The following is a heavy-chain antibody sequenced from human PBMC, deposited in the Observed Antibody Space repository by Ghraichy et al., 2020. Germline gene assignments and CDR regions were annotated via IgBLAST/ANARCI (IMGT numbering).Heavy chain of an antibody. Sequence: GGSLRLSCAASGFTFDDYTMHWVRQAPGKGLEWVSLISWDGGSTYYADSVKGRFTISRDNSKNSLYLQMNSLRTEDTALYYCAKDRGSDSGRYGYSMDVWGQGTTVTVSS. V-gene: IGHV3-43*01. CDR2: ISWDGGST. CDR1: GFTFDDYT. J-gene: IGHJ6*02. D-gene: IGHD1-26*01. CDR3: AKDRGSDSGRYGYSMDV.